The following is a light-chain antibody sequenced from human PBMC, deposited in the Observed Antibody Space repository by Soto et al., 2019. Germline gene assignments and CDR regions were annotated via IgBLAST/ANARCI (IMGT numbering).Light chain of an antibody. CDR1: RSNIGSNY. J-gene: IGLJ3*02. CDR2: RNN. V-gene: IGLV1-47*01. CDR3: AAWDDSLSAL. Sequence: QLVLTQPPSVSGTPGQRVTISCSGSRSNIGSNYVYWYQHLPGTAPKLLIYRNNQRPSGVPDRFSGSKSGTSASLAISGLRSEDEADYYCAAWDDSLSALFGGGTKVTVL.